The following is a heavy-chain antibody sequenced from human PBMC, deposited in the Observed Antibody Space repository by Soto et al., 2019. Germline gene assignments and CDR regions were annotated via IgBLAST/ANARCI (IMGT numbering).Heavy chain of an antibody. CDR1: GGTFSSYT. J-gene: IGHJ4*02. CDR2: IIPILGIA. V-gene: IGHV1-69*02. CDR3: ARGIAAAGSHPDY. Sequence: GASVKVSCKASGGTFSSYTISWVRQAPGQGLEWMGRIIPILGIANYAQKFQGRVTITADKSTSTAYMELSSLRSEDTAVYYCARGIAAAGSHPDYWGQGTLVTVSS. D-gene: IGHD6-13*01.